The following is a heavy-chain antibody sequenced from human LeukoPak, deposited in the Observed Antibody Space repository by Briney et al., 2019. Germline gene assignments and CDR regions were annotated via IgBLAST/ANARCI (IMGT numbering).Heavy chain of an antibody. J-gene: IGHJ6*03. CDR2: IYHSGST. V-gene: IGHV4-38-2*02. CDR1: GYSISSGYY. D-gene: IGHD3-3*01. Sequence: SETLSLTCAVSGYSISSGYYWGWIRQPPGKGLEWIGSIYHSGSTYYNPSLKSRVTISVDTSKNQFSLKLSSVTAADTAVYYRAREGPYDFWSGFRYYYYMDVWGKGTTVTVSS. CDR3: AREGPYDFWSGFRYYYYMDV.